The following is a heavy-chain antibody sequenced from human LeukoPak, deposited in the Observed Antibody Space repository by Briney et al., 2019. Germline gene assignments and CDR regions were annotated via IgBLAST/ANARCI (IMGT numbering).Heavy chain of an antibody. Sequence: SVKVSCKASGGTFSSYAISWVRQAPGQGLEWMVGFIPIFGTANYAQKFQGRVTITTDESTSTAYMELSSLRSEDTAVYYCARSKASYDSSGYYANDYYYYYMDVWGKGTTVTVSS. CDR2: FIPIFGTA. CDR3: ARSKASYDSSGYYANDYYYYYMDV. J-gene: IGHJ6*03. D-gene: IGHD3-22*01. CDR1: GGTFSSYA. V-gene: IGHV1-69*05.